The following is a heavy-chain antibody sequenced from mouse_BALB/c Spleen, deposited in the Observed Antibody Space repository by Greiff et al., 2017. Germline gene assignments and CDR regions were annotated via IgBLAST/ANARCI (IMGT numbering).Heavy chain of an antibody. CDR2: ISYDGSN. D-gene: IGHD1-1*01. CDR3: AREGYYYGSSFAY. J-gene: IGHJ3*01. V-gene: IGHV3-6*02. CDR1: GYSITSGYY. Sequence: EVKLQESGPGLVKPSQSLSLTCSVTGYSITSGYYWNWIRQFPGNQLEWMGYISYDGSNNYNPSLKNRISITRDTSKNQFFLKLNSVTTEDTATYYCAREGYYYGSSFAYWGQGTLVTVSA.